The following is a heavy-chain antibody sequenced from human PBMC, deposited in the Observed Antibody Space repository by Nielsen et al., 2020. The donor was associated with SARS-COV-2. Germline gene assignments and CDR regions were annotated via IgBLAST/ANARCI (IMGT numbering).Heavy chain of an antibody. CDR2: IDSSRTYF. J-gene: IGHJ3*02. D-gene: IGHD2-2*01. CDR1: GFTFSTST. V-gene: IGHV3-21*04. CDR3: ARGGCSSTSCYFGGYAFDI. Sequence: GGSLRLSCAASGFTFSTSTLNWVRQAPGKGLEWVSSIDSSRTYFYYADSVKGRFTISRDNAKNSLYLQMNSLRAEDTALYHCARGGCSSTSCYFGGYAFDIWGQGTMVTVSS.